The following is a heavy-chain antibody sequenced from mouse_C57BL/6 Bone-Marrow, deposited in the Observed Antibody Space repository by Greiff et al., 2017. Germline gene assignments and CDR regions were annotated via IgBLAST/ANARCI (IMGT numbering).Heavy chain of an antibody. D-gene: IGHD2-4*01. CDR2: IYPSDSET. Sequence: QVQLQQPGAELVMPGASVKLSCKASGYTFTSYWMHWVKQRPGQGLEWIGNIYPSDSETHYNQKFKDKATLTVDKSSSTAYMQLSSLTSEDSAVYYCARGDYDYSYAMDYWGQGTSVTVSS. CDR1: GYTFTSYW. J-gene: IGHJ4*01. CDR3: ARGDYDYSYAMDY. V-gene: IGHV1-61*01.